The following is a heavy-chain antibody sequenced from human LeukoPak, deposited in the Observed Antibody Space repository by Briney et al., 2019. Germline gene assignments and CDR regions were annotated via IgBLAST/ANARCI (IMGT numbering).Heavy chain of an antibody. CDR3: AKNRGGRYYSGSDY. Sequence: GGSLTLSCAVSGFTFSSYAVNWVRQAPGKGLEWVSAVRGSDAGTSYADSVKGRFTISRDNSKNTLYLKMNSLRAEDTAVYYCAKNRGGRYYSGSDYWGQGTLVTVSS. D-gene: IGHD1-26*01. CDR1: GFTFSSYA. J-gene: IGHJ4*02. CDR2: VRGSDAGT. V-gene: IGHV3-23*01.